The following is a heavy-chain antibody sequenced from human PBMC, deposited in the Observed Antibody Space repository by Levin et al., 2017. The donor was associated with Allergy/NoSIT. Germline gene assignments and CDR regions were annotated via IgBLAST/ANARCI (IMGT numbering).Heavy chain of an antibody. Sequence: KISCKASGGTFSSYAISWVRQAPGQGLEWMGGIIPIFCTANYAQKFQGRVTITADESTSTAYMELSSLRSDDTAVYYCARQIIPGYSRSGDFDYWGQGTLVTVSS. J-gene: IGHJ4*02. CDR1: GGTFSSYA. D-gene: IGHD6-13*01. CDR3: ARQIIPGYSRSGDFDY. V-gene: IGHV1-69*01. CDR2: IIPIFCTA.